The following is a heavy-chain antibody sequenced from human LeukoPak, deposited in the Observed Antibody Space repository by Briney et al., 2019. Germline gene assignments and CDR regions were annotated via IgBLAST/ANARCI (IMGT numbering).Heavy chain of an antibody. J-gene: IGHJ4*02. CDR3: AKRLLTASGWYSYDY. V-gene: IGHV3-33*06. D-gene: IGHD6-19*01. CDR1: GFTFSTYG. CDR2: IWSDGSNK. Sequence: AGGSLGLSCAASGFTFSTYGMHWVRQAPGKGLEWVAIIWSDGSNKYYTDSVKGRFTISRDNSKNTLSLQMSSLGAEDTATYYCAKRLLTASGWYSYDYWGQGTLVTVSS.